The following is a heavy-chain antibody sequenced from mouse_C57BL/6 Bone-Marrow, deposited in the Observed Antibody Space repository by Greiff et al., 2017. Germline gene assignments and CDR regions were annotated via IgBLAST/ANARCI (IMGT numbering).Heavy chain of an antibody. V-gene: IGHV1-59*01. CDR2: IDPSDSYT. J-gene: IGHJ3*01. CDR1: GYTFTSYW. D-gene: IGHD4-1*02. CDR3: ASTWFAY. Sequence: QVQLQQPGAELVRPGTSVKLSCKASGYTFTSYWMHWVKQRPGQGLEWIGVIDPSDSYTNYNQKFKGKATLTVDTSSSSAYMQLSSLTSADSSVYYCASTWFAYWGQGTLVTVSA.